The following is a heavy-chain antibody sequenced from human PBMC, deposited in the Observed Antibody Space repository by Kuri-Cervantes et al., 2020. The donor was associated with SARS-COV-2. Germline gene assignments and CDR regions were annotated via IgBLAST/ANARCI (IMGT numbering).Heavy chain of an antibody. D-gene: IGHD3-3*01. J-gene: IGHJ4*02. CDR2: IYYSGNT. Sequence: GSLRLSCTVSGGSISGSSSYYWGWIRQPPGKGLEWIGTIYYSGNTYYKPSLKGRVTISVDTSKNQFSLKLSSVTAADTAVYYCARAEGAMLPGSLRFLEWLDPYYFDYWGQGTLVTVSS. CDR1: GGSISGSSSYY. CDR3: ARAEGAMLPGSLRFLEWLDPYYFDY. V-gene: IGHV4-39*01.